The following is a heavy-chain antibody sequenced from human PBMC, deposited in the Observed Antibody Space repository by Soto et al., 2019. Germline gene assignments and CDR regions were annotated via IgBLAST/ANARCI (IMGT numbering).Heavy chain of an antibody. V-gene: IGHV2-5*02. J-gene: IGHJ3*02. Sequence: QITLKESGPTLVKPTQTLTLTCTFSGFSLSTSGVAVGWIRQPPGKALEWLALIYWDDDKRYSPSMKGRLTTTTXTSKNQVVLIMTNMDPEDTATYYCAHRLTATAFDIWGQGTMVTVSS. CDR1: GFSLSTSGVA. CDR2: IYWDDDK. D-gene: IGHD2-21*02. CDR3: AHRLTATAFDI.